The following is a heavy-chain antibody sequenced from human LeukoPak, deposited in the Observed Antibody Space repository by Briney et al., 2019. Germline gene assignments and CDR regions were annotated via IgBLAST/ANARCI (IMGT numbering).Heavy chain of an antibody. CDR1: GFTFSSYS. CDR2: ISSSSSYI. D-gene: IGHD1-26*01. V-gene: IGHV3-21*01. CDR3: ARALGWELLRYYFDY. J-gene: IGHJ4*02. Sequence: GGSLRLSCAASGFTFSSYSMNWVRQAPGKGLEWVLSISSSSSYIYYADSVKGRFTISRDNAKNSLYLQMNSLRAEDTAVYYCARALGWELLRYYFDYWGQGTLVTVSS.